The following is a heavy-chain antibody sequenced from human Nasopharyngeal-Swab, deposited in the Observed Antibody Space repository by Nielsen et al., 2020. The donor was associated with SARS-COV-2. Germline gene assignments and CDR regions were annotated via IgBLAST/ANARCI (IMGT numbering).Heavy chain of an antibody. J-gene: IGHJ6*02. CDR3: ARAGAVAGTSRSRYYYGMDV. Sequence: RQAPGKGLEWGSDISSSDSIRYHADSVKGRFTISRDNAKNSLYLQMNSLRAEDTAVYYCARAGAVAGTSRSRYYYGMDVWGQGTTVTVSS. V-gene: IGHV3-11*01. CDR2: ISSSDSIR. D-gene: IGHD6-19*01.